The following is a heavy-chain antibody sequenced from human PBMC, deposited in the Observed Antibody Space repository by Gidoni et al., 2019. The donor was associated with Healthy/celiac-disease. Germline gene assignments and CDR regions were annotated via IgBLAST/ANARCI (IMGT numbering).Heavy chain of an antibody. D-gene: IGHD2-15*01. CDR3: AALEGYCSGGSCYSNWFDP. J-gene: IGHJ5*02. Sequence: EVQLVASGGGLVQPGGSLRLSCAASGFTFSIYWMHWVRQAPGKGLVWVARINSDGSSTSYADSVKGRFTISRDNAKNTLYLQRNSLRAEDTAVYYCAALEGYCSGGSCYSNWFDPWGQGTLVTVSS. V-gene: IGHV3-74*01. CDR1: GFTFSIYW. CDR2: INSDGSST.